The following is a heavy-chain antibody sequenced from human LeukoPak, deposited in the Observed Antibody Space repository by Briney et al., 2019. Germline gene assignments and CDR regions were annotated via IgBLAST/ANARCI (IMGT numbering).Heavy chain of an antibody. Sequence: ASVKVSCKASGYTFTSCRISWLRQAPGQGLEWMGWISAYSGHTSYAQRLQGRVTMTTDTSTSTAYMELRSLTSDDTAVYYCARDWDCSDGSCYCDYWGQGTLVTVSS. CDR1: GYTFTSCR. CDR2: ISAYSGHT. J-gene: IGHJ4*02. CDR3: ARDWDCSDGSCYCDY. V-gene: IGHV1-18*01. D-gene: IGHD2-15*01.